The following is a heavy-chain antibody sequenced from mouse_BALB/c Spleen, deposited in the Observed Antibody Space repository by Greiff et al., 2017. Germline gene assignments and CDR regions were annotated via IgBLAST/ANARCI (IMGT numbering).Heavy chain of an antibody. V-gene: IGHV5-17*02. CDR3: ARWGYGSSVDY. D-gene: IGHD1-1*01. CDR2: ISSGSSTI. CDR1: GFTFSSFG. J-gene: IGHJ2*01. Sequence: EVHLVESGGGLVQPGGSRKLSCAASGFTFSSFGMHWVRQAPEKGLEWVAYISSGSSTIYYADTVKGRFTISRDNPKNTLFLQMTSLRSEDTAMYYCARWGYGSSVDYWGQGTTLTVSS.